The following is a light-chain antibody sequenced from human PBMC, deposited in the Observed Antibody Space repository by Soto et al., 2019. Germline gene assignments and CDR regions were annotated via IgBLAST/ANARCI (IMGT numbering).Light chain of an antibody. Sequence: DIHLTQSPSSLSASVGDRVTITCRASQAITNNLAWYQQKPGNPPRLLIYEESTLHSGVPSRFSGRKVGTQFILTIDSLQPEDFATYYCQQYNSYSPTFGQGTKVDIK. V-gene: IGKV1-9*01. CDR1: QAITNN. CDR2: EES. CDR3: QQYNSYSPT. J-gene: IGKJ1*01.